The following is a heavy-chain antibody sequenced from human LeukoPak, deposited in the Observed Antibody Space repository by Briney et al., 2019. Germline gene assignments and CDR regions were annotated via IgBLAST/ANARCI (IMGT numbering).Heavy chain of an antibody. Sequence: SETLSLTCTVSGGSISSYYWSWIRQPPGKGLEWIGYIYYSGSTNYNPSLKSRVTISVDTSKNQFSLKLSSVTAADTAVYYCARQKYYDFWNGYPTPYYFDYWGQGTLVTVSS. CDR3: ARQKYYDFWNGYPTPYYFDY. CDR2: IYYSGST. D-gene: IGHD3-3*01. V-gene: IGHV4-59*08. CDR1: GGSISSYY. J-gene: IGHJ4*02.